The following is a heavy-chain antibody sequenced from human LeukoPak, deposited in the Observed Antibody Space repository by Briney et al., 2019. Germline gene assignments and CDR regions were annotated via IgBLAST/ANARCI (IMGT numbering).Heavy chain of an antibody. J-gene: IGHJ4*02. CDR1: GGSFSGYY. CDR3: ARGNTVVTIDY. D-gene: IGHD4-23*01. CDR2: INHSGST. Sequence: SETLSLTCAVYGGSFSGYYWSWIRQPPGKGLEWIGEINHSGSTNYNPSLKSRVTISVDTSKNQFSLKLSSVTAADTAVYYCARGNTVVTIDYWGQGTLVTVSS. V-gene: IGHV4-34*01.